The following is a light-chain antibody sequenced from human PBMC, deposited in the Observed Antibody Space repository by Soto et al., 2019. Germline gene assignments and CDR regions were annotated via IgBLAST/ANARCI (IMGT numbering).Light chain of an antibody. CDR2: DVS. CDR3: SSYTSSSTEV. CDR1: SSDVGGYNY. Sequence: QSALTQPASVSGSPGQSITISCTGTSSDVGGYNYVSWYQQHPGKAPKLMIYDVSTRPSGVSNRFSGSKSGNTASPTISGLQAEDEADYYCSSYTSSSTEVFGGGTKLTVL. J-gene: IGLJ2*01. V-gene: IGLV2-14*01.